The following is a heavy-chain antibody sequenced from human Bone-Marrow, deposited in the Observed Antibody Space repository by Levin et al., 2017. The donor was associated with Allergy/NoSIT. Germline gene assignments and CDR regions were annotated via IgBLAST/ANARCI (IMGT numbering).Heavy chain of an antibody. CDR2: ISSRSTNI. J-gene: IGHJ3*02. V-gene: IGHV3-11*01. CDR3: ARGLGSDHDVFEI. CDR1: GFLFSDYY. Sequence: GGSLRLSCAASGFLFSDYYMGWIRQAPGKGPEWVSYISSRSTNIYYAGSVKGRVTISRDNAKNSLSLQMNNLRSDDTAVYYCARGLGSDHDVFEIWGQGTMVTVSS. D-gene: IGHD6-19*01.